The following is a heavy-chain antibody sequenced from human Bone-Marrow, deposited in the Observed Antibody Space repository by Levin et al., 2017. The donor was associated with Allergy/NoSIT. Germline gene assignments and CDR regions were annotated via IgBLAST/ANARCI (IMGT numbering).Heavy chain of an antibody. J-gene: IGHJ3*02. CDR1: GFTFSTYA. Sequence: GGSLRLSCAASGFTFSTYAMSWVRQAPGKGLEWVSSISASDDSTYYTDSVKGRLTISRDNSKNTIYLQMNSLRAEDTAVYYCAKVRRGLDAFDIWGQGTMVTVAS. CDR3: AKVRRGLDAFDI. D-gene: IGHD3/OR15-3a*01. V-gene: IGHV3-23*01. CDR2: ISASDDST.